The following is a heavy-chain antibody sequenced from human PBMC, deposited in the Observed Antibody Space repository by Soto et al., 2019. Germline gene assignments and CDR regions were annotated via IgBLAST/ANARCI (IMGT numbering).Heavy chain of an antibody. CDR3: ARVDQYYDSSGYYDY. CDR1: GGTFSSYA. J-gene: IGHJ4*02. V-gene: IGHV1-69*12. Sequence: QVQLVQSGAEVKKPGSSVKVSCKASGGTFSSYAISWVRQAPGQGLEWMGGIIPIFGTANYAQKFQGRVRITAEESTSTAYMELSSLRSEDTAVYYCARVDQYYDSSGYYDYWGQGTLVTVSS. CDR2: IIPIFGTA. D-gene: IGHD3-22*01.